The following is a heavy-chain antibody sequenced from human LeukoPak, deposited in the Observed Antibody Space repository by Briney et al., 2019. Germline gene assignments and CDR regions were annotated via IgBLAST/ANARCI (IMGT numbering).Heavy chain of an antibody. CDR1: GYTFTSYG. Sequence: ASVKVSCKASGYTFTSYGISWVRQAPGQGLEWMGWISAYNGNTNYAQKLQGRVTMTTDTSTSTAYMELRSLRSDDTAVYYCAHSSSSLTLDYYYMDIWGKGTTVTVSS. V-gene: IGHV1-18*01. D-gene: IGHD6-6*01. CDR3: AHSSSSLTLDYYYMDI. J-gene: IGHJ6*03. CDR2: ISAYNGNT.